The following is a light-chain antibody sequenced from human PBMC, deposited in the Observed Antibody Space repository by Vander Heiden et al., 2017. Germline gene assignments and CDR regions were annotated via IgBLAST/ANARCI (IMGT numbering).Light chain of an antibody. V-gene: IGKV1D-16*01. Sequence: DIQMTQSPSSLSASVGDRVTITCRASQGMSSWLAWYQQKPEKAPKSMIDAASSLQSGVPSRCSGSGSGTDFTLTIRSLQPEDFATYYCQQYNSYPLTFGQGTRLEFK. CDR2: AAS. CDR3: QQYNSYPLT. J-gene: IGKJ5*01. CDR1: QGMSSW.